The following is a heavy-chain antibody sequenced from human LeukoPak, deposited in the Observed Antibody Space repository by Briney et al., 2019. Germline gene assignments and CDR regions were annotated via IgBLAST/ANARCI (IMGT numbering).Heavy chain of an antibody. J-gene: IGHJ5*02. CDR2: INTNSGGT. Sequence: ASVKVSCKASGYTFIDYYMHWVRQAPGQGLEWMGWINTNSGGTNYAQNFQGRVTMTRDTSIRTVYMELSRLRSDDTAVYYCARGGYTGWFDPWGQGTLVTVSS. CDR3: ARGGYTGWFDP. D-gene: IGHD5-18*01. V-gene: IGHV1-2*02. CDR1: GYTFIDYY.